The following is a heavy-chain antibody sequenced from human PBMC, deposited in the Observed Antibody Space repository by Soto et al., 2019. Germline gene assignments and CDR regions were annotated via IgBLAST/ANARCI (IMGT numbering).Heavy chain of an antibody. D-gene: IGHD3-22*01. V-gene: IGHV1-46*01. J-gene: IGHJ3*02. CDR1: GYTFTSYY. CDR3: ARDQVPYYYDSSDPVDAFDI. Sequence: ASVKVSCKASGYTFTSYYMHWVRQAPGQGLEWMGIINPSGGSTSYAQKFQGRVTMTRDTSTSTVYMELSSLRSEDTAVYYCARDQVPYYYDSSDPVDAFDIWGQGTMVTVSS. CDR2: INPSGGST.